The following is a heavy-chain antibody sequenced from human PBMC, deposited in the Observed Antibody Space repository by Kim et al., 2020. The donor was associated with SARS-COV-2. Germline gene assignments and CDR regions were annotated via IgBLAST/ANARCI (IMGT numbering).Heavy chain of an antibody. CDR3: AKRYDWIHFDY. V-gene: IGHV3-23*01. CDR2: ITGSGGST. CDR1: GFTFSSSV. Sequence: GGSLRLSCAASGFTFSSSVMNWVRQAPGKGLEWVSAITGSGGSTTYADSVRGRFTISRDNSKNTLYLQMNGLGAEDTAVYYCAKRYDWIHFDYWGQGTLATVSS. D-gene: IGHD1-20*01. J-gene: IGHJ4*02.